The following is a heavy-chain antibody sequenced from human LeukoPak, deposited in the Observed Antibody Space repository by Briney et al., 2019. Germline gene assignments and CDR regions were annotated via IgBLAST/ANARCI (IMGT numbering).Heavy chain of an antibody. V-gene: IGHV3-7*01. CDR1: GFTFSSYW. Sequence: GGSLRLSCAASGFTFSSYWMSWVRQAPGKGLEWVANIKQDGSEKYYVDSVKGRFTISRDNAKNSLYLQMNSLRAEDTAVYYCAKGGGYEAQYYYYYLDVWGKGTTVTVSS. J-gene: IGHJ6*03. CDR2: IKQDGSEK. D-gene: IGHD5-12*01. CDR3: AKGGGYEAQYYYYYLDV.